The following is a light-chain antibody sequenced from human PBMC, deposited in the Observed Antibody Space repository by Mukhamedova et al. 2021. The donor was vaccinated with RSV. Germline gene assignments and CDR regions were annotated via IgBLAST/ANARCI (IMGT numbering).Light chain of an antibody. J-gene: IGKJ1*01. Sequence: VAWFQQKPGQVPRRLIYAASRLDSGVPSRFSGSGYGTEFTLTINSLQPEDCATYFCLRRDNYPWTFGQGTKVEIK. V-gene: IGKV1-17*03. CDR3: LRRDNYPWT. CDR2: AAS.